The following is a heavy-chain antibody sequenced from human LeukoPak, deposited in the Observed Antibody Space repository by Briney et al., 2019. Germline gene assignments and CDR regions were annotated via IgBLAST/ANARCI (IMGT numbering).Heavy chain of an antibody. D-gene: IGHD4-23*01. Sequence: SETLSLTCTVSGGSISSYCWSWIRQPAGKGLEWIGRIYTSGSTNYNPSLKSRVTMSVDTSKNQFSLKLSSVTAADTAVYYCARLGRTVVKGTFDYWGQGTLVTVSS. CDR1: GGSISSYC. CDR3: ARLGRTVVKGTFDY. V-gene: IGHV4-4*07. CDR2: IYTSGST. J-gene: IGHJ4*02.